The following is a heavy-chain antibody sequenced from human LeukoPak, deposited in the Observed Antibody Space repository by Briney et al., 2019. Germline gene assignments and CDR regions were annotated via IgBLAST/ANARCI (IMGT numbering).Heavy chain of an antibody. D-gene: IGHD2-2*02. CDR1: GLTFSSYG. V-gene: IGHV3-23*01. J-gene: IGHJ1*01. CDR2: ISTTGGTT. Sequence: GGSLRLSCAASGLTFSSYGMSWVRQAPGRGLEWVSAISTTGGTTYYADSVKGRFTISRDNSKNTLYLQMNSLRAEDTAVYYCAKDWYCSSTSCYTAEYFQHWGQGTLVTVSS. CDR3: AKDWYCSSTSCYTAEYFQH.